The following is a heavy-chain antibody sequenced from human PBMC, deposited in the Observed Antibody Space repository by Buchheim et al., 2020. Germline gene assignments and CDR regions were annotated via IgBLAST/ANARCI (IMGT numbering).Heavy chain of an antibody. Sequence: EVQLVESGGGLVQPGGSLRLSCAASGFTVSSNYMSWVRQAPGKGLEWVSVIYSGGSTYYADSVKGRFTISRDNSKNKLYLQMNSLRAEDTAVYYCARDLISSTILGPYYYGMDVWGQGTT. D-gene: IGHD2-2*01. CDR2: IYSGGST. CDR1: GFTVSSNY. V-gene: IGHV3-66*01. J-gene: IGHJ6*02. CDR3: ARDLISSTILGPYYYGMDV.